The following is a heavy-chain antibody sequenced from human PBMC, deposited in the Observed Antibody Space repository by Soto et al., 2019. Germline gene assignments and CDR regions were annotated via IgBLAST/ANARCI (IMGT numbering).Heavy chain of an antibody. CDR3: ARGPGASGLDV. Sequence: ASVKVSCKASGYTFTSSYIHWVRQAPGQGFEWMGIINPSGGGTSYSQKLQGRVTLTRDTSTRTIYMELNSLRSEDTAVYYCARGPGASGLDVWGKGTTVTVS. J-gene: IGHJ6*04. D-gene: IGHD2-8*02. V-gene: IGHV1-46*01. CDR1: GYTFTSSY. CDR2: INPSGGGT.